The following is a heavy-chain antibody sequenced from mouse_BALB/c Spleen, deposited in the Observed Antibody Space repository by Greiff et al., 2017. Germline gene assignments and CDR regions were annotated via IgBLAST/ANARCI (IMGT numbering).Heavy chain of an antibody. D-gene: IGHD3-2*02. CDR3: ARGGWDY. V-gene: IGHV5-6-3*01. Sequence: DVHLVESGGGLVQPGGSLKLSCAASGFTFSSYGMSWVRQTPDKRLELVATINSNGGSTYYPDSVKGRFTISRDNAKNTLYLQMSSLKSEDTAMYYCARGGWDYWGQGTTLTVSS. CDR1: GFTFSSYG. J-gene: IGHJ2*01. CDR2: INSNGGST.